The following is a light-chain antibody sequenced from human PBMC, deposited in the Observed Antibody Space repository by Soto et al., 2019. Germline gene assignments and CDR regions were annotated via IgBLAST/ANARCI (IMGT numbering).Light chain of an antibody. CDR2: DVS. CDR1: SSDVGGYNY. J-gene: IGLJ3*02. Sequence: QSALTQPASVSGSPGQSITISCTGPSSDVGGYNYVSWYQQHPGKAPKLMIYDVSNRPSGVSNRFSGSKSGNTASLTISGLQAEDEAAYYCSSYTSSSTLGFGGGTKLTVL. V-gene: IGLV2-14*01. CDR3: SSYTSSSTLG.